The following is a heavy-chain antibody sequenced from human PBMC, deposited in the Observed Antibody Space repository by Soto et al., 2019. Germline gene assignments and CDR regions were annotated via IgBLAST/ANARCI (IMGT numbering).Heavy chain of an antibody. Sequence: SLRRSFVSSGFTFSTYAMHWLRPAPGTGLEWVAVISYDGSNKYYADSVKGRFTISRDNSKNTLYLQMISLRAEDTAVYYCARGYPVEMVFDYWGQG. J-gene: IGHJ4*02. V-gene: IGHV3-30-3*01. CDR1: GFTFSTYA. D-gene: IGHD3-10*01. CDR3: ARGYPVEMVFDY. CDR2: ISYDGSNK.